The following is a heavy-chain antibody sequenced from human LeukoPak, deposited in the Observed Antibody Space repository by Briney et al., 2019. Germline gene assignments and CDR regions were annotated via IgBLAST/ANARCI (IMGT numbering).Heavy chain of an antibody. CDR1: GFTFSSYA. J-gene: IGHJ4*02. CDR2: ISSNGGST. D-gene: IGHD6-13*01. Sequence: PGGSLRLSCSASGFTFSSYAMHWVRQAPGKGLEYVSAISSNGGSTYYADSVKGRFTISRDNSKNTLYLQMSSLRAEDTAVYYCVKGASVSIAAADNFDYWGQGTLVTVSS. V-gene: IGHV3-64D*09. CDR3: VKGASVSIAAADNFDY.